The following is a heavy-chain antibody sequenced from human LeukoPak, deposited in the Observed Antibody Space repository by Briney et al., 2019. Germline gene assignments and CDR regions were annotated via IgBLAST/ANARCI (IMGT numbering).Heavy chain of an antibody. CDR1: EFTFSNYA. D-gene: IGHD5-18*01. Sequence: GGSLRLSCAASEFTFSNYAMNWVRQAPGKGLEWVSGISGGGGSTYYADSVKGRFTISRDNSKNTLYLQMNSLRAEDTAVYYCTRGQYSYGPFDYWGQGTLVTVSS. V-gene: IGHV3-23*01. CDR3: TRGQYSYGPFDY. J-gene: IGHJ4*02. CDR2: ISGGGGST.